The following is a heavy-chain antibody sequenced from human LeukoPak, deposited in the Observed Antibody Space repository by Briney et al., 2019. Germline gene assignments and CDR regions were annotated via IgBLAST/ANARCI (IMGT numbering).Heavy chain of an antibody. Sequence: ASVKVSCKASGYTFTSYDINWVRQATGQGLEWMGWMNPNSGNTGYAQKFQGRVTMTRNTSISTAYMELSSLRSDDTAVYYCARDLGPGTVAGLDYWGQGTLVTVSS. CDR1: GYTFTSYD. V-gene: IGHV1-8*01. CDR3: ARDLGPGTVAGLDY. CDR2: MNPNSGNT. D-gene: IGHD6-19*01. J-gene: IGHJ4*02.